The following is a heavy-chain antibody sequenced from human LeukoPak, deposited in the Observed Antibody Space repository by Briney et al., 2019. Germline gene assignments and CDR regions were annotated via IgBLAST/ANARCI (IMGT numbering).Heavy chain of an antibody. CDR1: GYTFTSYG. D-gene: IGHD3-22*01. J-gene: IGHJ4*02. CDR3: ARDLTRAWYYYDSSGYSY. CDR2: ISAYNGNT. V-gene: IGHV1-18*01. Sequence: ASVKPSCKASGYTFTSYGISWVRQAPGQGLEWMGWISAYNGNTNYAQKLQGRVTMTTDTSTSTAYMELRSLRSDDTAVYYCARDLTRAWYYYDSSGYSYWGQGTLVTVSS.